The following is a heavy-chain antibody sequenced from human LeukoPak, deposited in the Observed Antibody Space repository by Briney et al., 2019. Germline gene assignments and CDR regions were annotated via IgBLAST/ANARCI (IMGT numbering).Heavy chain of an antibody. CDR2: IYYSGST. Sequence: PSETLSLTCTVSGGSISSYYWSWIRQPPGNGLERIGYIYYSGSTNYNPSLKSRVTISVDTSKNQFSLKLSSVTAADTAVYYCAGGSLRNAASYYYYGMDVWGQGTTVTVSS. CDR1: GGSISSYY. D-gene: IGHD6-13*01. V-gene: IGHV4-59*08. CDR3: AGGSLRNAASYYYYGMDV. J-gene: IGHJ6*02.